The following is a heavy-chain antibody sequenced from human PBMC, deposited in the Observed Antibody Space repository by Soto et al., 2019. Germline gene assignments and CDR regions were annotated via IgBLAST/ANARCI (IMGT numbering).Heavy chain of an antibody. CDR2: IYYSGST. Sequence: SETLSRTCTVSGGSISSYYWSWIRRPPGKGLEWIGYIYYSGSTNYNPSLKSRVTISVDTSKNQFSLKLSSVTAADTAVYYCARDLPGYYDSSGYSSRFDPWGQGTLVTVS. CDR3: ARDLPGYYDSSGYSSRFDP. J-gene: IGHJ5*02. D-gene: IGHD3-22*01. V-gene: IGHV4-59*01. CDR1: GGSISSYY.